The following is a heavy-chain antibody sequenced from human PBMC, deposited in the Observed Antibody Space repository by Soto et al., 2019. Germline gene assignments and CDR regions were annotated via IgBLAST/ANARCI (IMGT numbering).Heavy chain of an antibody. D-gene: IGHD6-13*01. CDR1: GGTFNNYA. CDR2: IIPISGTT. J-gene: IGHJ4*02. Sequence: VQLVQSGAEVKQPGSSVKVSCKASGGTFNNYAVTWVRQAPGQGLEWMGGIIPISGTTNYAQKFQGRVTITADVSTSTAYMELSSLRSEDTALYYCASSYGTSWYGDYWGQGTLVTVSS. CDR3: ASSYGTSWYGDY. V-gene: IGHV1-69*01.